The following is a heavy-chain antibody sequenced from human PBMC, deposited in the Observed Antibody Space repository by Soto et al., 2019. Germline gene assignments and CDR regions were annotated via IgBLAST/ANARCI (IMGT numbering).Heavy chain of an antibody. CDR3: ARRNTAGFLRYFDN. CDR1: GGTLTNFINYP. D-gene: IGHD6-19*01. CDR2: IVPNIGTV. J-gene: IGHJ4*02. Sequence: QVQLVQSGAEVMQPGSSVKVSCKPSGGTLTNFINYPINWVRQSPGQGLEWMGGIVPNIGTVNYAQKFQGRVTMTADKSTGTVYMELSSLRSDDSAHYYCARRNTAGFLRYFDNWGQGTLVTVSS. V-gene: IGHV1-69*06.